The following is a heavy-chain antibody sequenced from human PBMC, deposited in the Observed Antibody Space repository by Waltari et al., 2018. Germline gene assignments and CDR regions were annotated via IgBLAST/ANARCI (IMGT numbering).Heavy chain of an antibody. V-gene: IGHV3-21*01. Sequence: EVQLVESGGGLVKPGGSLRLSCAASGFTFSSYSMNWVRQAPGKGLVWVSSISTDSSFINYADSVKGRFTISRDNAKNSLYLQMNSLRAEDTAVYYCASFRGVITVDYWGQGTLVTVS. D-gene: IGHD3-10*01. CDR1: GFTFSSYS. CDR3: ASFRGVITVDY. J-gene: IGHJ4*02. CDR2: ISTDSSFI.